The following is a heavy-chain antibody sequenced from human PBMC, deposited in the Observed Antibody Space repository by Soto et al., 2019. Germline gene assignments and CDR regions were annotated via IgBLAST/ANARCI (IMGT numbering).Heavy chain of an antibody. D-gene: IGHD2-15*01. J-gene: IGHJ3*02. CDR1: GITVTSNY. Sequence: EVQLVESGGGLVQPGGSLRLSCAASGITVTSNYMNWVRQAPGKGLEWVSLIYSGGSTDYADSVKGRFTISRDNSKNSLYLQMNSLRAEGTAVYYCARAGKTYSAFDIWGQGTMVTVSS. CDR3: ARAGKTYSAFDI. V-gene: IGHV3-66*01. CDR2: IYSGGST.